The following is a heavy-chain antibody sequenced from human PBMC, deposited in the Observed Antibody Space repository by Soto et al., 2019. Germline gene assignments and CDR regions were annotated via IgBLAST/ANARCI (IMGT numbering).Heavy chain of an antibody. Sequence: PSETLSLTCSFSGDSVTSHYWSWIRQPPGKGLEWIGYIYYSGSTNYNPSLRSRVTISVDTSKNQFSLKLSSVTAADTAVYYCARDKPPGSSSPYYYYGMDVWGQGTTVTVSS. CDR2: IYYSGST. CDR1: GDSVTSHY. CDR3: ARDKPPGSSSPYYYYGMDV. V-gene: IGHV4-59*02. J-gene: IGHJ6*02. D-gene: IGHD6-6*01.